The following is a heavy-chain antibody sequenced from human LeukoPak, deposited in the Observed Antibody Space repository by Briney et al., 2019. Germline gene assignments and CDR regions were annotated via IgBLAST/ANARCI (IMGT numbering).Heavy chain of an antibody. V-gene: IGHV3-33*01. Sequence: GRSLRLSCAASGFTFSSYGMHWVRQAPGKGLEWVAVIWYDGSNKYYADSVKGRFTISRDNSKNTLYLQTNSLRAEDTAVYYCARDSDETVTSGGFGYWGQGTLVTVSS. CDR1: GFTFSSYG. CDR3: ARDSDETVTSGGFGY. D-gene: IGHD4-11*01. CDR2: IWYDGSNK. J-gene: IGHJ4*02.